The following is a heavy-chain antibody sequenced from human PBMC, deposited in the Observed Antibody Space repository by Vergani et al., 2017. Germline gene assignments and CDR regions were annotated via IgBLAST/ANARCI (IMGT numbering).Heavy chain of an antibody. CDR2: INHSGST. CDR1: GGSFSGYY. CDR3: ARGPVPAAPMDV. Sequence: QVQLQQWGAGLLKPSETLSLTCAVYGGSFSGYYWSWIRQPPGKGLEWIGEINHSGSTNYNPSLKSRVTISVDTSKNPFSLKLSSVTAADTAVYYCARGPVPAAPMDVWGKGTTVTVSS. D-gene: IGHD2-2*01. J-gene: IGHJ6*03. V-gene: IGHV4-34*01.